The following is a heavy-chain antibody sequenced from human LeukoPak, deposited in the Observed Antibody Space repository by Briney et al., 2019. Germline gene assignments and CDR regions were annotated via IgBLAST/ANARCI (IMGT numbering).Heavy chain of an antibody. CDR3: ARDLGPGRLYYDFWSGSTLDAFDI. D-gene: IGHD3-3*01. CDR1: GFSISSSA. Sequence: GGSLRLSCAASGFSISSSAMNWVRQAPGKGLEWVSYISSSSSTIYYADSVKGRFTISRDNAKNSLYLQMNSLRAEDTAVYYCARDLGPGRLYYDFWSGSTLDAFDIWGQGTMVTVSS. J-gene: IGHJ3*02. CDR2: ISSSSSTI. V-gene: IGHV3-48*01.